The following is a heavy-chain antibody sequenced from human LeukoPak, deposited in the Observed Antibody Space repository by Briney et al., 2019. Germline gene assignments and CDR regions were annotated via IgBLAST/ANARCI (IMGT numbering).Heavy chain of an antibody. CDR2: IKQDGSEK. CDR3: ARDVRVRGIGFN. J-gene: IGHJ4*02. V-gene: IGHV3-7*01. CDR1: GFTFSSYW. D-gene: IGHD3-10*01. Sequence: PGGSLRLSCAASGFTFSSYWMSWVRKAPGKGLEWVANIKQDGSEKYYVDSVKGRFTISRDNAKNSLYLQMNSRRAEDTAGYYCARDVRVRGIGFNWGQGTLVTVSS.